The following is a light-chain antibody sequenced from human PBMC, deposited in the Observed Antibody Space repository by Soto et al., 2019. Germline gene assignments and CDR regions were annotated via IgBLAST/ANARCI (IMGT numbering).Light chain of an antibody. V-gene: IGLV1-47*01. CDR2: RNN. CDR3: AAWDDSLSGTGV. CDR1: SSNIGSNY. J-gene: IGLJ3*02. Sequence: QSVLTQPPSASGTPGQRVTISCSGSSSNIGSNYVYWYQQLPGTAPKLLIYRNNQRPSGVPDRFSGSKSGTSASLAISGLRSEDEDDYYCAAWDDSLSGTGVFGGGTKVTVL.